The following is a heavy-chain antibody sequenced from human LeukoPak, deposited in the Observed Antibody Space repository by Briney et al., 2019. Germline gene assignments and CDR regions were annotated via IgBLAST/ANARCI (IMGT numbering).Heavy chain of an antibody. V-gene: IGHV3-11*04. J-gene: IGHJ4*02. CDR3: ASTAVAEAGPFDY. Sequence: AGGSLRLSCAASGFTFSDYYMSWIRQAPGKGLEWVSYISSSGSTIYYADSVKGRFTISRDNAKNSLYLQMNSLRAEDTAVYYCASTAVAEAGPFDYWGQGTLVTVSS. CDR1: GFTFSDYY. D-gene: IGHD6-19*01. CDR2: ISSSGSTI.